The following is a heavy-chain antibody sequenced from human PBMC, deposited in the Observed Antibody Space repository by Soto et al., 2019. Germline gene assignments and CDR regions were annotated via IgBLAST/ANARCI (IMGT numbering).Heavy chain of an antibody. J-gene: IGHJ6*02. D-gene: IGHD6-13*01. V-gene: IGHV1-2*04. CDR2: INPNSGGT. Sequence: ASVKVSCKASGYTFTGYYMHWLRQAPGQGLEWMGWINPNSGGTNYAQKFQGWVTMTRDTSISTAYMELSRLRSDDTAVYYCARSQDSSSWYLMDVWGQGTTVTVSS. CDR1: GYTFTGYY. CDR3: ARSQDSSSWYLMDV.